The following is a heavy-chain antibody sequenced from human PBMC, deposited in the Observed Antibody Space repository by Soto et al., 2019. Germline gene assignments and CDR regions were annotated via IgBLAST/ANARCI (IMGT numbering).Heavy chain of an antibody. J-gene: IGHJ4*02. CDR3: AGGTGRSVAGKFDH. Sequence: PSETLSLTCTVSGYSISGFYWSWIRQTPGQGLEWIGYINYSGTTNSNPSLKSRVSISVHTSKSQFSLKLSSVTAADTAVYYCAGGTGRSVAGKFDHWGQGTLVTVSS. V-gene: IGHV4-59*01. CDR1: GYSISGFY. D-gene: IGHD6-19*01. CDR2: INYSGTT.